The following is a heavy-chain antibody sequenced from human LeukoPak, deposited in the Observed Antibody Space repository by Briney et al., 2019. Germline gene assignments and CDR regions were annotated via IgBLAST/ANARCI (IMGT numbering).Heavy chain of an antibody. D-gene: IGHD3-22*01. Sequence: SETLSLTCTVSGGSISSSRSYWGWIRQPPGKGLEWIGSIYYSGSTYYNPSLRSRVTISVDTSKNQFSLKLSSVTAADTAVYYCARHTYYYDSSGPHFDYWGQGILVIVSS. CDR2: IYYSGST. J-gene: IGHJ4*02. CDR1: GGSISSSRSY. V-gene: IGHV4-39*01. CDR3: ARHTYYYDSSGPHFDY.